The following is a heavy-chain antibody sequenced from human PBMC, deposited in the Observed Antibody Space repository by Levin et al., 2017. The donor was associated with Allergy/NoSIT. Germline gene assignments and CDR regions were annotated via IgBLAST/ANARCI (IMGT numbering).Heavy chain of an antibody. CDR3: ARYSGTYSWDY. J-gene: IGHJ4*02. CDR1: GFTFSNSW. CDR2: IKQDGTDK. V-gene: IGHV3-7*01. Sequence: AGGSLRLSCAASGFTFSNSWMTWVRQAPGKGLEWVANIKQDGTDKKYVDSVKGRFTISRDNAKNSLYLQMNSMRAEDTAVYYCARYSGTYSWDYCGQGTLVTVSS. D-gene: IGHD1-26*01.